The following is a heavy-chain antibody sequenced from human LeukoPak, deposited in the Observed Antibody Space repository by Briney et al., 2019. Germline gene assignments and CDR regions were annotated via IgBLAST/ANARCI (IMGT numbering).Heavy chain of an antibody. Sequence: GRSLRLSCAASGFTFSSYGMHWVRQAPGKGLEWVAVISYDGSNKYYADSVKGRFTISRDNSKNTLYLQMNSLRAEDTAVYYCARGHYYDSSGYLLSPWGQGTLVTVSS. CDR2: ISYDGSNK. J-gene: IGHJ5*02. CDR3: ARGHYYDSSGYLLSP. CDR1: GFTFSSYG. V-gene: IGHV3-30*03. D-gene: IGHD3-22*01.